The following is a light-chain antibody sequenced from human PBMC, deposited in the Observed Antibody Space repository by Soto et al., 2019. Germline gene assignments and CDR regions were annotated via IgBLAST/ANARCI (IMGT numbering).Light chain of an antibody. CDR1: QSIRNY. J-gene: IGKJ1*01. CDR3: QQTDSTPLT. Sequence: DIQMTQSPSSLSASVGDRVTISCRASQSIRNYVSWYQQKPGTAPKLLIRAASTLQSGVPSXXSGSGSGTDFTLTISSLQIEDFATYFCQQTDSTPLTFGQGTNVEI. V-gene: IGKV1-39*01. CDR2: AAS.